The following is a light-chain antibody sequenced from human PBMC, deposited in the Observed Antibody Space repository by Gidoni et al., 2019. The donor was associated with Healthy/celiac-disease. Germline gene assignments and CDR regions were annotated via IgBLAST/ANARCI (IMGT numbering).Light chain of an antibody. Sequence: SVLTQPPSVSEAPRQRVTISCSGSSSNIGNNAVNWYQQLPGKAPKLLIYYDDLLPSGVSDRFSGSKSGTSASRASSGLQSEDEADYYCAAWDDSLNRWVFGGGTKLTVL. V-gene: IGLV1-36*01. CDR1: SSNIGNNA. CDR2: YDD. CDR3: AAWDDSLNRWV. J-gene: IGLJ3*02.